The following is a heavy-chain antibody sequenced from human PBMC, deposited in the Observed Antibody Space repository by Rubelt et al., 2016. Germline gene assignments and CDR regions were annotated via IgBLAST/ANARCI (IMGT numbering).Heavy chain of an antibody. CDR1: GGSFSGYY. CDR2: INHSGST. CDR3: AGTRVVPAAIRP. D-gene: IGHD2-2*02. Sequence: QVQLQQWGAGLLKPSETLSLTCAVYGGSFSGYYWSWIRQPPGKGLEWIGEINHSGSTTYNPSLKSRVTISVDTSKNQFSLKLSSVTAADTAVYYCAGTRVVPAAIRPWGQGTLVTVFS. J-gene: IGHJ5*02. V-gene: IGHV4-34*01.